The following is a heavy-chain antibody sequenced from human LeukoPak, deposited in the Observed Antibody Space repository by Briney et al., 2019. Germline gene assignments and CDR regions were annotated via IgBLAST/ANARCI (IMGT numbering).Heavy chain of an antibody. CDR3: ARLLWSASGYYFDY. V-gene: IGHV4-39*01. CDR1: GASVSSSSYY. CDR2: IYYTGST. J-gene: IGHJ4*02. Sequence: KPSETLSLTCIVSGASVSSSSYYWGWIRRPPGKGPEWFGNIYYTGSTYYNPSLKRRPTIIADTSENQFSLKLSSVTAADTAVYYCARLLWSASGYYFDYWGQGTLVTVSS. D-gene: IGHD3-3*01.